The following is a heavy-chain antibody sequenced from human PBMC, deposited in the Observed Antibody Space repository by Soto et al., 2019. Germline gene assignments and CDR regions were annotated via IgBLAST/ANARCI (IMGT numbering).Heavy chain of an antibody. J-gene: IGHJ6*02. CDR3: GRTHSGYYYGMDV. D-gene: IGHD6-25*01. CDR2: IDPSDSYT. V-gene: IGHV5-10-1*01. Sequence: GESLKISCQGSGYSFTSSWISWVSQMPGKGLERMGRIDPSDSYTNYSPSFQGHVTISADKSISTAYLQRSSLKASDTAIYYCGRTHSGYYYGMDVWGQGTTVTVSS. CDR1: GYSFTSSW.